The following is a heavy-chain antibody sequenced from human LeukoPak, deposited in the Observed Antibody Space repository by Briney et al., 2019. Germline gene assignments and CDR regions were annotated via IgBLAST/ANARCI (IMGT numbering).Heavy chain of an antibody. CDR2: IYYSGST. D-gene: IGHD2-2*01. Sequence: SETLSLTCTVSGGSISSGGYYWSWLRQHPGKGLEWIGYIYYSGSTYYNPSLKSRVTISVDTSKNQFSLKLSSVTAADTAVYYCARDPGVVPLGLSVLYYGMDVWGQGTTVTVSS. CDR3: ARDPGVVPLGLSVLYYGMDV. J-gene: IGHJ6*02. CDR1: GGSISSGGYY. V-gene: IGHV4-31*03.